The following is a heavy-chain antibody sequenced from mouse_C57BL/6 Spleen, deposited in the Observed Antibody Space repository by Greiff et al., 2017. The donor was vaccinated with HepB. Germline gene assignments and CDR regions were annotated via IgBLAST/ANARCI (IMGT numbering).Heavy chain of an antibody. CDR2: IYPGSGNT. CDR3: ARNFGNYEYYAMDY. V-gene: IGHV1-76*01. CDR1: GYTFTDYY. J-gene: IGHJ4*01. D-gene: IGHD2-1*01. Sequence: QVQLQQSGAELVRPGASVKLSCKASGYTFTDYYINWVKQRPGQGLEWIARIYPGSGNTYYNEKFKGKATLTAEKSSSTAYMQLSSLTSEDSAVYFCARNFGNYEYYAMDYWGQGTSVTVSS.